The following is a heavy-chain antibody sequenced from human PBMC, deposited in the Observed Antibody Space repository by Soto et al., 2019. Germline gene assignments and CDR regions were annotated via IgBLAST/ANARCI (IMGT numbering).Heavy chain of an antibody. Sequence: VQLVESGGGLVQPGGSLRLSCAGSGFTFSDYYIDWVRQAPGKGLEWVGRSRDKGNSYSTDYAASVKGRFTISRDASKNSLFLQMNSLQTEDTALYYCTRCITGTTYSDYWGQGTLVTVSS. CDR1: GFTFSDYY. V-gene: IGHV3-72*01. J-gene: IGHJ4*02. D-gene: IGHD1-7*01. CDR2: SRDKGNSYST. CDR3: TRCITGTTYSDY.